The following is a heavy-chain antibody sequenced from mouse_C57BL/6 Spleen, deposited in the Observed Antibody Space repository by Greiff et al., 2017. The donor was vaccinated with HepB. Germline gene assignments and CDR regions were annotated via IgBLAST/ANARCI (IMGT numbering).Heavy chain of an antibody. J-gene: IGHJ4*01. V-gene: IGHV3-6*01. Sequence: EVQRVESGPGLVKPSQSLSLTCSVTGYSITSGYYWNWIRQFPGNKLEWMGYISYDGSNNYNPSLKNRISITRDTSKNQFFLKLNSVTTEDTATYYCARSTGLDYWGQGTSVTVSS. CDR3: ARSTGLDY. CDR2: ISYDGSN. D-gene: IGHD4-1*02. CDR1: GYSITSGYY.